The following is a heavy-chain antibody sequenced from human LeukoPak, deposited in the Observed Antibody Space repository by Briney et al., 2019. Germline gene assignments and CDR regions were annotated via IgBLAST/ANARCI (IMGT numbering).Heavy chain of an antibody. CDR1: GGSISSYY. CDR2: IYYSGST. J-gene: IGHJ6*03. V-gene: IGHV4-59*01. Sequence: SETLSLTCTVSGGSISSYYWSWIRQPPGKGLEWIGYIYYSGSTNYNPSLKSRVTISVDTSKNQFSLKLSSVTAADTAVYYCARKGPLYYYYMDVWGKGTTVTISS. CDR3: ARKGPLYYYYMDV.